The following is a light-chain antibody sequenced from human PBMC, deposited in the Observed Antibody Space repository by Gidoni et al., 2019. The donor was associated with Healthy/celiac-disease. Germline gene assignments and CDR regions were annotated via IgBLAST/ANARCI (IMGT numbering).Light chain of an antibody. J-gene: IGKJ4*01. Sequence: EIVLTQSPATLSLSPGERATLSFRASQSVSSYLAWYQQKPGQAPRLLIYDASNRATGIPARFSGSGSGKDFTLTISSLEPEDFAVYYCQQRSNWPPLTFGGGTKVEIK. V-gene: IGKV3-11*01. CDR2: DAS. CDR3: QQRSNWPPLT. CDR1: QSVSSY.